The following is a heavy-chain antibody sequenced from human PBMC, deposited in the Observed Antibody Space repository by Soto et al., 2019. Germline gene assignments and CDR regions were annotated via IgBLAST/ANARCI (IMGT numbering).Heavy chain of an antibody. CDR2: IYPGDSGI. D-gene: IGHD6-19*01. Sequence: GESLKISCKGSGYSFTSYWIGWVRQMPGKGLEWMGIIYPGDSGIIYSPPFQGQVTISADKSISTAYLQWSSLKASDTAMYYCARLEGGNAWYRYYIDFWGQGALVTVSS. CDR3: ARLEGGNAWYRYYIDF. CDR1: GYSFTSYW. V-gene: IGHV5-51*01. J-gene: IGHJ4*02.